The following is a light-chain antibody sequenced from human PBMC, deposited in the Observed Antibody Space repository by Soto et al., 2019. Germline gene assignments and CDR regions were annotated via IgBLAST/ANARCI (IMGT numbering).Light chain of an antibody. Sequence: DIQMTQSPSTLSASVGDRVTSTCRARQSIGDWLAWYQQKPGKAPKLLIYKAPSLKSGVPSRFSGSGSGTDSTLTISSLQPDDVAWYFFQPYNYHSYTFGQLTPLEIK. J-gene: IGKJ2*01. CDR3: QPYNYHSYT. CDR2: KAP. CDR1: QSIGDW. V-gene: IGKV1-5*03.